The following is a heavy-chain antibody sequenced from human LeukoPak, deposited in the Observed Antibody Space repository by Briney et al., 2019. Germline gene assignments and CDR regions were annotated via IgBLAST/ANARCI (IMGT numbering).Heavy chain of an antibody. J-gene: IGHJ4*02. CDR1: GFTFSSYA. Sequence: GGSLRLSCAASGFTFSSYAMHWVRQAPGKGLEWVAVISYDGSNKYYADSVKGRFTISRDYSKNTLYLQMNSLRAEDTAVYYCARTPIAVAGVYYFDYWGQGTLVTVSS. CDR3: ARTPIAVAGVYYFDY. CDR2: ISYDGSNK. V-gene: IGHV3-30-3*01. D-gene: IGHD6-19*01.